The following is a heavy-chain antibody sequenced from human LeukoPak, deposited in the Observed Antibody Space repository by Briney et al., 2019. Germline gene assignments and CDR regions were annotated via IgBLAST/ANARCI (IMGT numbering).Heavy chain of an antibody. CDR1: GGSFSGYY. J-gene: IGHJ4*02. V-gene: IGHV4-34*01. D-gene: IGHD3-22*01. CDR2: INHSGST. CDR3: ARGTYGYYYDSGGLSYFDY. Sequence: SETLSLTCAVYGGSFSGYYWSWIRQPPGKGLEWIGEINHSGSTNYNPSLKSRVTISVDTSKNQFSLKLSSVTAADTAVYYCARGTYGYYYDSGGLSYFDYWGQGTLVTVSS.